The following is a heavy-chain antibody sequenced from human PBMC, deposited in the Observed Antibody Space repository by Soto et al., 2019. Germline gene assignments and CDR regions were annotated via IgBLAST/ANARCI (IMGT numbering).Heavy chain of an antibody. J-gene: IGHJ4*02. D-gene: IGHD2-2*02. CDR2: IYYSGST. CDR3: ARSLIVVVPAAIEPINYFDY. V-gene: IGHV4-39*01. CDR1: GGSISSSSYY. Sequence: QLQLQESGPGLVKPSETLSLTCTVSGGSISSSSYYWGWIRQPPGKGLEWIGSIYYSGSTYYNPSLKSRVTMSVDTSKNQFSLKLSSVTAADTAVYYCARSLIVVVPAAIEPINYFDYWGQGTLVTVSS.